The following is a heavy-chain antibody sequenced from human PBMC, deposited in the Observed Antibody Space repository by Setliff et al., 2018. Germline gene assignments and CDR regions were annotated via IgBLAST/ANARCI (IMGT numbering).Heavy chain of an antibody. CDR1: GFSLSTSGMC. CDR3: ARLTGTDYYYYYMDV. D-gene: IGHD1-7*01. J-gene: IGHJ6*03. CDR2: IDWDDDK. V-gene: IGHV2-70*11. Sequence: ESGPTLVNPTPTLTLTCTFSGFSLSTSGMCVSWIRQPPGKALEWLARIDWDDDKYYSTSLKTRLTISKDTSKNQVVLTMTNMDPVDTATYYCARLTGTDYYYYYMDVWGKGTTVTVSS.